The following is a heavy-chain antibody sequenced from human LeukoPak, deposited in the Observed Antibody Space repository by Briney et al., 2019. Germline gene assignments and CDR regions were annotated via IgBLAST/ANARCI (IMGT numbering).Heavy chain of an antibody. Sequence: GRSLRLSCAASGFTFSSYDMHWVRQAPGKGLEWVAVISYDGSNKYYADSVKGRFTISRDNSKNTLYLQMNSLRAEDTAVYYCAREVDTDLEYFQHWGQGTLVTVSS. D-gene: IGHD5-18*01. CDR3: AREVDTDLEYFQH. J-gene: IGHJ1*01. CDR2: ISYDGSNK. CDR1: GFTFSSYD. V-gene: IGHV3-30-3*01.